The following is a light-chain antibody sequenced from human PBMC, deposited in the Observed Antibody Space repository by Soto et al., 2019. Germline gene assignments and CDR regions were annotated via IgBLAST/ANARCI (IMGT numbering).Light chain of an antibody. J-gene: IGKJ2*01. Sequence: ETVLTQSPGTLSLSPGERATLSCRASQSVINSYLALYQQIPGQPPRLLIYGASTRATGVPDRFSGSGSGTDFTLTISRLEPEDFAVYYCLQYGTAPYTFGQGTKVEIK. V-gene: IGKV3-20*01. CDR2: GAS. CDR1: QSVINSY. CDR3: LQYGTAPYT.